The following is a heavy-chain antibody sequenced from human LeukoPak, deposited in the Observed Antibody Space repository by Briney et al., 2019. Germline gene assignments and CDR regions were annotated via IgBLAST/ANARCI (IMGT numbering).Heavy chain of an antibody. J-gene: IGHJ4*02. V-gene: IGHV4-59*01. CDR2: VYYSGST. Sequence: SETLSLTCTVSGGSISSYYWSWIRQPPGKGLEWIGYVYYSGSTNYNPSLKSRVTISVDTSKNQFSLKLTSVTAADTAVYYCARGDSGSFSQFDCWGQGTLVTVSS. D-gene: IGHD1-26*01. CDR3: ARGDSGSFSQFDC. CDR1: GGSISSYY.